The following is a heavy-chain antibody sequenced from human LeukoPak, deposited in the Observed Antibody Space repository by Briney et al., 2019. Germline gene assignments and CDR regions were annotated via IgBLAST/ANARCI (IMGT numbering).Heavy chain of an antibody. CDR1: GFTLSDYY. D-gene: IGHD4-17*01. V-gene: IGHV3-30*02. Sequence: GGSLRLSCAASGFTLSDYYMTWIRQAPGKGLEWVAFIRNDESNKYYADSVKGRFTISRDYSKNTLYLQMNSLRAEDTAVYYCAKDRDMTTVTGPDYWGQGTLVTVSS. CDR3: AKDRDMTTVTGPDY. J-gene: IGHJ4*02. CDR2: IRNDESNK.